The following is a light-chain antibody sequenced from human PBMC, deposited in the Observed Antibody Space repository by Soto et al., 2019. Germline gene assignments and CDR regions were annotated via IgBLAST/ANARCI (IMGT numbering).Light chain of an antibody. CDR2: GAS. Sequence: DIVFTQSPVTLSLYPGERATLSCRASQSISTFLAWYQQKPGQAHRLLIYGASTRHTGIPARVSGSGSGTAFTLTISSLQSEDFAVYYCQQYNNCPRTFGQGTKVDI. J-gene: IGKJ1*01. CDR1: QSISTF. CDR3: QQYNNCPRT. V-gene: IGKV3-15*01.